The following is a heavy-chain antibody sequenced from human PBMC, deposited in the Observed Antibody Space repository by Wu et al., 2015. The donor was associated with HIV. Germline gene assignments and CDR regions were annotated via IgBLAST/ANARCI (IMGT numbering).Heavy chain of an antibody. Sequence: QVQLVQSGAEVKKPGASVKVSCKASGYTFTGYYIHWVRQAPGQGLEWMGWINPNSGGTKYAQKFQGRVTMTRDTSISTAYMELIRLKSDDTAVYYCARWASQVATPGYNYAMDVWGQGTTVTVSS. V-gene: IGHV1-2*02. D-gene: IGHD5-12*01. CDR2: INPNSGGT. J-gene: IGHJ6*02. CDR3: ARWASQVATPGYNYAMDV. CDR1: GYTFTGYY.